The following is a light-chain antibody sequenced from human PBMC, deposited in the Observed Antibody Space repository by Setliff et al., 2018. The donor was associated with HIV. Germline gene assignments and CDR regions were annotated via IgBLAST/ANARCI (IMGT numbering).Light chain of an antibody. CDR1: SSGVGGYNY. V-gene: IGLV2-14*01. CDR2: DVS. Sequence: QSALTQPASVSGSPGQSITISCTGTSSGVGGYNYVSWYRQHPGKAPKLMIYDVSNRPSGVSNRFSGSKSDNTASLTISGLQAEDEADYYCSSYTSSSTSYVFGTGTKVTVL. J-gene: IGLJ1*01. CDR3: SSYTSSSTSYV.